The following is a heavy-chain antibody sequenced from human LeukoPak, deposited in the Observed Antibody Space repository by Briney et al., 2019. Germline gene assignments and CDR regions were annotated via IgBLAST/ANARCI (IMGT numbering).Heavy chain of an antibody. CDR1: GGPISSGDYY. CDR3: AGKYYGDFYGLFDY. J-gene: IGHJ4*02. CDR2: IYYSGST. V-gene: IGHV4-30-4*01. D-gene: IGHD4-17*01. Sequence: SETLSLTCTVSGGPISSGDYYWSWIRQPPGKGLEWIGYIYYSGSTYYNPSLKSRVTISVDTSKNQFSLKLSSVTAADTAVYYCAGKYYGDFYGLFDYWGQGTLVTVSS.